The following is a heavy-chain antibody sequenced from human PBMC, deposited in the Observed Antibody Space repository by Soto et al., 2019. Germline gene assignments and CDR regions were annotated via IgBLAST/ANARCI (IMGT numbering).Heavy chain of an antibody. J-gene: IGHJ3*02. D-gene: IGHD3-10*02. CDR2: INSDGSST. CDR1: GFTFSSYW. V-gene: IGHV3-74*01. Sequence: EVQLVESGGGLVQPGGSLRLSCAASGFTFSSYWMQRVRQAPGKGLVWVSRINSDGSSTSYADSVKGRFTISRDNAKNTLYLQMNSLRAEDTAVYYCASGVYFRGAFDIWGQGTMVTVSS. CDR3: ASGVYFRGAFDI.